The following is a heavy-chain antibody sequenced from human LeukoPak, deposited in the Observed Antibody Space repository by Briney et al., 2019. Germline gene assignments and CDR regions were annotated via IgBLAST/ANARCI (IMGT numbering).Heavy chain of an antibody. CDR2: MKQDGSEK. D-gene: IGHD2-21*02. V-gene: IGHV3-7*03. J-gene: IGHJ3*01. CDR1: GFTFSSYW. CDR3: ARRLSLRFDAFAV. Sequence: GGSLRLSCAASGFTFSSYWMNWVRQAPGKGLEWVANMKQDGSEKYYVDSVKGRFTISRDNAKNSLYLQMNSLRAEDTALYYCARRLSLRFDAFAVWGPGTVVTVSS.